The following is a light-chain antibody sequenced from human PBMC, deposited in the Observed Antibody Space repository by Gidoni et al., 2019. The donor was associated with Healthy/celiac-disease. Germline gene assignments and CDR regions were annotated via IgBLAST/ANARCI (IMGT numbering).Light chain of an antibody. J-gene: IGKJ1*01. V-gene: IGKV3-15*01. Sequence: ELLMTHSPATLSVSPGERATLSCRASQSVSSNLAWYQQKPGQAPRLLIYGASTRATGIPARFSGSGSGTEFTLTISSLQSEDFAVYYCQQYNNWPPWTFXQXTKVEIK. CDR3: QQYNNWPPWT. CDR1: QSVSSN. CDR2: GAS.